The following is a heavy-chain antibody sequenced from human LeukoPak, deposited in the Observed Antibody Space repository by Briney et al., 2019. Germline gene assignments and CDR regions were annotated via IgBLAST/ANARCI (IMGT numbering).Heavy chain of an antibody. V-gene: IGHV4-34*01. CDR3: ARAPLRFLRPYNWFDL. Sequence: SETLSLTCAVYGGSYSGYYWSWIRQPPGKGLEWIGEINHSGSTNYNPSLKSRVTISVDTSKNQFSLKLSSVTAADTAVYYCARAPLRFLRPYNWFDLWGQGTLVTVSS. CDR2: INHSGST. CDR1: GGSYSGYY. D-gene: IGHD3-3*01. J-gene: IGHJ5*02.